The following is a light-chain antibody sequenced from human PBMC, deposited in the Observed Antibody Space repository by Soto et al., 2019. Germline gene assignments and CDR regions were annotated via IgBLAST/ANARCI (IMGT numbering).Light chain of an antibody. CDR1: QSVSSSY. J-gene: IGKJ3*01. Sequence: EIVLTQSPGTLSLSPGERATLSCRASQSVSSSYLAWYQQKPGQAPRLLIYGASSRATGIPDRFSGSGSGKDFTLTISRLEPEDFAVYYCKQYGSSPTFGPETKVDIK. CDR2: GAS. CDR3: KQYGSSPT. V-gene: IGKV3-20*01.